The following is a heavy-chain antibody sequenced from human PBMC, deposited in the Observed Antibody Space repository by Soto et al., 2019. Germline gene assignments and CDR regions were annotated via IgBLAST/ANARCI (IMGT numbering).Heavy chain of an antibody. CDR2: IWYDGSNK. J-gene: IGHJ3*02. V-gene: IGHV3-33*01. Sequence: QVQLVESGGGVVQPGRSLSLSCAASGFTFSSYGMHWVRQAPGKGLEWVAVIWYDGSNKYYADSVKGRFTISRDNSKNTLYLQMNSLRAEDTAVYYCAREVYYYGSGRGAFDIWGQGTMVTVSS. CDR1: GFTFSSYG. CDR3: AREVYYYGSGRGAFDI. D-gene: IGHD3-10*01.